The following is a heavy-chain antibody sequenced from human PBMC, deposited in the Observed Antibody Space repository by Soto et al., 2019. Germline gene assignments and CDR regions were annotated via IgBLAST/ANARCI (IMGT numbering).Heavy chain of an antibody. D-gene: IGHD3-9*01. CDR1: GFTVSSNY. J-gene: IGHJ4*02. V-gene: IGHV3-66*01. Sequence: PGGSLRLSCAASGFTVSSNYMSWVRQAPGKGLEWVSVIYSGGSTYYADSVKGRFTISRDNSKNTLYLQMNSLRAEDTAVYYCAIASYYDILTGYSPPDYWGQGTLVTVSS. CDR3: AIASYYDILTGYSPPDY. CDR2: IYSGGST.